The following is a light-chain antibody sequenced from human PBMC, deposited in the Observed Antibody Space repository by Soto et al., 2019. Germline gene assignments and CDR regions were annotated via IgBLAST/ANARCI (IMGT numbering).Light chain of an antibody. CDR2: AAS. Sequence: DIQMTQSPSSVSASLGDRVTISCRASQDIRNWLAWYQQKPGEAPKFLIYAASNLQSGVPSKFRVSGSGTDFTLTISSLQPEDFEVYYCQQARRFPITFGQGTRLEIK. CDR1: QDIRNW. J-gene: IGKJ5*01. CDR3: QQARRFPIT. V-gene: IGKV1-12*01.